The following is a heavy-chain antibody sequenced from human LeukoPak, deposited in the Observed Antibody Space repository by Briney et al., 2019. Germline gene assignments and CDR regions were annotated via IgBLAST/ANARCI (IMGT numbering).Heavy chain of an antibody. Sequence: PGGSLRLSCAAAGFTFSNYAMTWVRQAPGRGLKWVSSISGSGGSTYYADSVKGRFTISRDDARNSLYLQMNSLRAEDTAVYYCAKGRRYDSSGSFDYWGQGTLVTVSS. J-gene: IGHJ4*02. V-gene: IGHV3-23*01. CDR3: AKGRRYDSSGSFDY. D-gene: IGHD3-22*01. CDR2: ISGSGGST. CDR1: GFTFSNYA.